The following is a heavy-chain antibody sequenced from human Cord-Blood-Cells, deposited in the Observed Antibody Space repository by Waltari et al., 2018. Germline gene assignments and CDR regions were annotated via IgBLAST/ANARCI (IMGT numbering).Heavy chain of an antibody. CDR1: GGSFSGYY. D-gene: IGHD7-27*01. J-gene: IGHJ2*01. CDR3: ARGWGGHWYFDL. CDR2: INHSGST. V-gene: IGHV4-34*01. Sequence: QVQLQQWGAGLLKPSENLSLTCAVYGGSFSGYYWSWIRQPPGKGLEWIGEINHSGSTNYNPSLKSRVTISVDTSKNQFSLKLSSVTAADTAVYYCARGWGGHWYFDLWGRGTLVTVSS.